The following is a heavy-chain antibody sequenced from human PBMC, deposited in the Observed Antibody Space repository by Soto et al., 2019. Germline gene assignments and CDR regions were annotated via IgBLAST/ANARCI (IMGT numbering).Heavy chain of an antibody. J-gene: IGHJ4*02. Sequence: EVQLVESGGGLVKPGGSLRLSCAASGFTFSTSSMNWVRQTPGKGLEWVSSISGSSYNIYYVDSVKGRFTISRDNAKNSVYLQMKRLRAEDTALYYCARDNGYDAATLDYWGQGTLVTVSS. D-gene: IGHD5-12*01. V-gene: IGHV3-21*02. CDR1: GFTFSTSS. CDR2: ISGSSYNI. CDR3: ARDNGYDAATLDY.